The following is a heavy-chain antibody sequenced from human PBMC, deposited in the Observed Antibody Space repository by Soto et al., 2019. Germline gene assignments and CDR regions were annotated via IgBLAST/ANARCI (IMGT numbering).Heavy chain of an antibody. D-gene: IGHD3-22*01. Sequence: QMQLVQSGPEVKKPGTSVKVSSKASGFTFTSSAMQWVRQARGQRLEWIGWIVVGSGNTNYAQKFQERVTITRDMSTSTAYMELSSLRSEDTAVYYCAGSSGHTTRDAFDIWGQGTMVTVSS. CDR1: GFTFTSSA. V-gene: IGHV1-58*02. CDR2: IVVGSGNT. CDR3: AGSSGHTTRDAFDI. J-gene: IGHJ3*02.